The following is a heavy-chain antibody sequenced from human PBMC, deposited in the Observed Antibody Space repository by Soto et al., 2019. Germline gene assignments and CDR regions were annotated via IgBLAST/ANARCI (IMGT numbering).Heavy chain of an antibody. CDR1: GYTFTNYG. V-gene: IGHV1-18*01. Sequence: QVQLVQSGAEVRKPGASVKVSCKASGYTFTNYGITWVRQSPGQGLEWMGWISTYNGNTNYAKKLQSRVTMTTDTSTSTACMEPRGLRADYTAVYDSARTPTSFDYWGQGTLVTVSS. J-gene: IGHJ4*02. CDR2: ISTYNGNT. CDR3: ARTPTSFDY.